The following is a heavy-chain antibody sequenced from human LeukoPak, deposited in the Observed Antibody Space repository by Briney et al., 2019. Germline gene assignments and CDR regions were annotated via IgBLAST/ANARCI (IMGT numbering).Heavy chain of an antibody. CDR3: ARDPHYYSSGSYYYDY. V-gene: IGHV3-33*01. Sequence: PGRSLRLSCAASGFTFSSCGMHWVRQTPGKGLEWVAFIWYDGSNKYYADSVKGRFTISRDNSKNTVYLQMNSLRAEDTAAYYCARDPHYYSSGSYYYDYWGQGTLVTVSS. J-gene: IGHJ4*02. CDR1: GFTFSSCG. CDR2: IWYDGSNK. D-gene: IGHD3-10*01.